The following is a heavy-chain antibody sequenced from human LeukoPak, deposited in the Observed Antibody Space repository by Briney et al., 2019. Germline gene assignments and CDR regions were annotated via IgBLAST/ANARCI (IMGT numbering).Heavy chain of an antibody. Sequence: SETLSLTCTVSGGSLSRYYWSWIRQPPGRGLEWIVYIYYSRTPNSSPALKSRVTISVDTSKNQFSLKLSSGTPADTAVYYWATMGFEYWGQGSQVTVSS. J-gene: IGHJ4*02. CDR1: GGSLSRYY. CDR3: ATMGFEY. V-gene: IGHV4-59*01. D-gene: IGHD3-16*01. CDR2: IYYSRTP.